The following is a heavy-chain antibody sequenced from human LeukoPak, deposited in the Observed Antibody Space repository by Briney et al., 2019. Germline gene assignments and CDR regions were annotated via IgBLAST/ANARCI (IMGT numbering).Heavy chain of an antibody. CDR3: ARPRVEHDYDRSGSFEP. CDR1: GYTFTSYY. J-gene: IGHJ5*02. Sequence: ASVKVSSEASGYTFTSYYIHWVRQAPGQGLEWMGIINPRSSSTTYAQKFQGRVTMTRDTSTSTVYMELRSLRSEDAAVYYCARPRVEHDYDRSGSFEPGGQGTLVIVSS. CDR2: INPRSSST. D-gene: IGHD3-22*01. V-gene: IGHV1-46*01.